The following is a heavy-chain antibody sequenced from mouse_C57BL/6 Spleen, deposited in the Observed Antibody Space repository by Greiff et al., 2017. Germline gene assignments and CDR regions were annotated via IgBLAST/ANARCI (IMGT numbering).Heavy chain of an antibody. CDR3: ASVYYGSSYGYFDV. J-gene: IGHJ1*03. D-gene: IGHD1-1*01. Sequence: EVQLQQSGPELVKPGDSVKISCKASGYSFTGYFMNWVMQSHGKSLEWIGRINPYNGDTFYNQKFKGKATLTVDKSSSTAHMELRSLTSEDSAVYYCASVYYGSSYGYFDVWGTGTTGTGSS. CDR1: GYSFTGYF. CDR2: INPYNGDT. V-gene: IGHV1-20*01.